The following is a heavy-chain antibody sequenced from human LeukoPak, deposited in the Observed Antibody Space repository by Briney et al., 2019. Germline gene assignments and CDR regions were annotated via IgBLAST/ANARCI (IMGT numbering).Heavy chain of an antibody. J-gene: IGHJ5*02. D-gene: IGHD5-18*01. Sequence: SETLSLTCTVSGGSISSSSYYWGWIRQPPGKGLEWIGSIYYSGSTYYNPSLKSRVTISVDTSKNQFSLKLSSVTAADTAVYYCARDGYSYGPHPNWFDPWGQGTLVTVSS. CDR1: GGSISSSSYY. CDR3: ARDGYSYGPHPNWFDP. V-gene: IGHV4-39*02. CDR2: IYYSGST.